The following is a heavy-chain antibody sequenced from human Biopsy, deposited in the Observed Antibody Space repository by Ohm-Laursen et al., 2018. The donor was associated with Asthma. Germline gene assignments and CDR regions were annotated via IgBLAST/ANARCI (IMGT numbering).Heavy chain of an antibody. CDR2: INAGSGNT. CDR1: GYTFINYA. Sequence: GASVKVSCNVSGYTFINYAIHWVRQAPGQRLEWMGWINAGSGNTKYSQKFQGGVTITRDTSASTAYMDLRSLRSEDTAMYYCARTYYDFLTGQVNDAFALWGQGTMVTVSS. D-gene: IGHD3-9*01. V-gene: IGHV1-3*01. J-gene: IGHJ3*01. CDR3: ARTYYDFLTGQVNDAFAL.